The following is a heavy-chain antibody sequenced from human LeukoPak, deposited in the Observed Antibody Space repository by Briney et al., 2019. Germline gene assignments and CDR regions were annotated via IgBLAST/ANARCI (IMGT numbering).Heavy chain of an antibody. Sequence: PGGSLRLSCAASGFTFSSYSMNWVRQAPGRGLEWVSSISSSSSYIYYADSVKGRFTFSRDNAKNSLYLQMNSLRAEDTAVYYCARTGRASDAFDIWGQGTMVTVSS. CDR1: GFTFSSYS. CDR2: ISSSSSYI. J-gene: IGHJ3*02. D-gene: IGHD1-14*01. CDR3: ARTGRASDAFDI. V-gene: IGHV3-21*01.